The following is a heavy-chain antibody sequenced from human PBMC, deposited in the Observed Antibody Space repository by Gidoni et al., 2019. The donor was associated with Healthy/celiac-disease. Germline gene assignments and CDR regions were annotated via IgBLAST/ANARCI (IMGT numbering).Heavy chain of an antibody. CDR3: ARVQAYCGGDCFLFDY. D-gene: IGHD2-21*01. V-gene: IGHV3-53*01. Sequence: EVQLVESGGGLIQPGGSLRLSCSAPGFTVSSNYMSWVRQAPGKGLEWVSVIYSGGSTYYADSVKGRFTISRDNSKNTLYLQMNSLRAEDTAVYYCARVQAYCGGDCFLFDYWGQGTLVTVSS. J-gene: IGHJ4*02. CDR2: IYSGGST. CDR1: GFTVSSNY.